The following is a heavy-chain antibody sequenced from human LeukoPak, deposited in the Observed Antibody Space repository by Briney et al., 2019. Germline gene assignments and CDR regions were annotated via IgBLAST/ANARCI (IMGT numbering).Heavy chain of an antibody. J-gene: IGHJ4*02. Sequence: PGGSLRLSCAASGFTFSSYAMSWVRQAPGKGLEWVAVISYDGSNKYYADSVKGRFTISRDNSKNTLYLQMNSLRAEDTAVYYCARAARPFDYWGQGTLVTVSS. D-gene: IGHD6-6*01. CDR1: GFTFSSYA. V-gene: IGHV3-30-3*01. CDR3: ARAARPFDY. CDR2: ISYDGSNK.